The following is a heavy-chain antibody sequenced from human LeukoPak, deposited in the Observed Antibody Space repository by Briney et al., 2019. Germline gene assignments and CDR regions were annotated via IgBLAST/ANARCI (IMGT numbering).Heavy chain of an antibody. CDR3: ARGTYYYEF. D-gene: IGHD3-16*01. CDR2: MNQLGKEK. CDR1: KFTFSNYF. Sequence: PGGSLRLSCAASKFTFSNYFMSWVRQAPGKGVEGVAYMNQLGKEKKYLDSVKGRFTISRDNAKTSLYLQMNSLRAGDTAVYYCARGTYYYEFWGQGTLVTVSS. J-gene: IGHJ4*02. V-gene: IGHV3-7*04.